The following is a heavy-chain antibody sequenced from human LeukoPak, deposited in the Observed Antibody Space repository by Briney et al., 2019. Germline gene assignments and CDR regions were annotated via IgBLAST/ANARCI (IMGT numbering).Heavy chain of an antibody. D-gene: IGHD6-13*01. V-gene: IGHV4-39*01. CDR1: GGSISSSSYY. Sequence: PSETLSLTCTVSGGSISSSSYYWGWIRQPPGKGLEWIGSIYYSGSTYYNPSLKSRVTISVDTSKNQFSLKLSSVTAADTAVYYCARFIAAAGTKNIDYWGQGTLVTVSS. J-gene: IGHJ4*02. CDR3: ARFIAAAGTKNIDY. CDR2: IYYSGST.